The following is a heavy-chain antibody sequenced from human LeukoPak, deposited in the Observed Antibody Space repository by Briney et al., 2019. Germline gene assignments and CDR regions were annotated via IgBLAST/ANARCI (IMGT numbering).Heavy chain of an antibody. V-gene: IGHV3-21*01. Sequence: PGGSLRLSCATSGFTFSSYSMNWVRQAPGKGLEWVSSISSSSNYIDYADSLKGRFTISRDNAKNSLYLQMNSLRAEDTAVYYCAELGITMIGGVWGKGTTVTISS. D-gene: IGHD3-10*02. CDR3: AELGITMIGGV. CDR1: GFTFSSYS. CDR2: ISSSSNYI. J-gene: IGHJ6*04.